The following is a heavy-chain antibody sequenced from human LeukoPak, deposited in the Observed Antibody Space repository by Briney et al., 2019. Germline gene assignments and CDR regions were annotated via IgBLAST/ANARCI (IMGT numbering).Heavy chain of an antibody. V-gene: IGHV1-69*13. J-gene: IGHJ4*02. CDR3: ARALTMVRGVPAYFDY. CDR2: IIPIFGTA. Sequence: SVKVSCKASGGTFSSYAISWVRQAPGQGLEWMGGIIPIFGTANYAQKFQGRVTITADESTSTAYMELSSLRSEDTAVYYCARALTMVRGVPAYFDYWGQGTLVTVSS. D-gene: IGHD3-10*01. CDR1: GGTFSSYA.